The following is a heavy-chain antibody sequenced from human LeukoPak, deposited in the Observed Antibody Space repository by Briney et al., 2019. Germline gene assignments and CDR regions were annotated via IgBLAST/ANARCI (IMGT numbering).Heavy chain of an antibody. CDR3: ARGASRGGDRFDY. D-gene: IGHD2-21*01. CDR2: INPSGGST. Sequence: GASVKVSCKASGYTFTSYYMHWVRQAPGQGLEWMGIINPSGGSTSYAQKFQGRVTMTTDTSTSTAYMELRSLRSDDTAVYYCARGASRGGDRFDYWGQGTLVTVSS. J-gene: IGHJ4*02. V-gene: IGHV1-46*01. CDR1: GYTFTSYY.